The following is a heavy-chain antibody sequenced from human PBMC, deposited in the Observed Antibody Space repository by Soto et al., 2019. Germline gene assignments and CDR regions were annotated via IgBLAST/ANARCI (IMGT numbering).Heavy chain of an antibody. J-gene: IGHJ6*03. CDR2: IYYSGST. Sequence: PSETLSLTCTVSGGSISSSSYYWGWIRQPPGKGLEWIGSIYYSGSTYYNPSLKSRVTISVDTSKNQFSLKLSSVTAADTAVYYCARLDYDILTGYYRPDLYYYYMDVWGKGTTVTVSS. CDR1: GGSISSSSYY. CDR3: ARLDYDILTGYYRPDLYYYYMDV. D-gene: IGHD3-9*01. V-gene: IGHV4-39*01.